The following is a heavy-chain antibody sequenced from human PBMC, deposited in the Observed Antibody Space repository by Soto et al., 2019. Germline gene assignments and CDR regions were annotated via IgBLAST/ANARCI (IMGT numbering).Heavy chain of an antibody. J-gene: IGHJ4*02. CDR2: ISGSGST. D-gene: IGHD3-10*01. Sequence: EVQLLESGGGLVQPGGSLRLSCAASGFTFSTYAMTWVRQAPGKGLAWLSSISGSGSTYYADSVKGRFTISRDNSKNTLYLQMNSLRVEDTAVYYCAKVIITSGSSLWGRGTLVTVSS. V-gene: IGHV3-23*01. CDR1: GFTFSTYA. CDR3: AKVIITSGSSL.